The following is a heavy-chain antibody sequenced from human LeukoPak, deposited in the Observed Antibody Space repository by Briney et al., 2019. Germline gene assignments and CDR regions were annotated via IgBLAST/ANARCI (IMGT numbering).Heavy chain of an antibody. J-gene: IGHJ4*02. CDR1: GFTFSDYE. Sequence: GGSLRLSCAASGFTFSDYEMNWVRQAPGEGLEWVSYIGSSDTTIYYADSVKGRFTISRDNAKNSLYLQMNSLRAEDTAVYYCARDRRDAYSQNFDYWGQGTLVTVSS. CDR2: IGSSDTTI. D-gene: IGHD5-24*01. V-gene: IGHV3-48*03. CDR3: ARDRRDAYSQNFDY.